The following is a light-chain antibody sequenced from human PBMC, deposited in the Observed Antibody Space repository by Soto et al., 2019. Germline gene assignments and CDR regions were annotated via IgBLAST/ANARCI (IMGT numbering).Light chain of an antibody. CDR1: QSLSSDS. Sequence: ENVLTQFPGTLSLSPGDRATLSCRASQSLSSDSLAWYQQKPGQAPRLLIYGASSRANGIPDRFSGSGSGTDFTLTISRLEPEDFAVYYCHQYGSSPLTFGGGTKVDSK. CDR3: HQYGSSPLT. CDR2: GAS. V-gene: IGKV3-20*01. J-gene: IGKJ4*01.